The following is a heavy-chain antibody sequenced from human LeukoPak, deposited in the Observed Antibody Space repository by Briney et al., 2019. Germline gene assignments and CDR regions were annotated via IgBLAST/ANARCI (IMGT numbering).Heavy chain of an antibody. CDR1: GLTFSDYY. CDR3: ATDGAGFDT. V-gene: IGHV3-11*01. J-gene: IGHJ5*02. CDR2: INIGGTNT. Sequence: SGGSLRLSCAASGLTFSDYYMSWIRQAPGKGLEWLSYINIGGTNTHYADSVKGRFTISRDNAKKSLYLEMTNLRAEDTAVYYCATDGAGFDTWGQGGLVTVSS.